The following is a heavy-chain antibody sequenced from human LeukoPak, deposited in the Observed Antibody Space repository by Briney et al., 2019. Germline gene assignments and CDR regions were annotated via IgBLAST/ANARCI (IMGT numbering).Heavy chain of an antibody. CDR2: ISSSSSTI. V-gene: IGHV3-48*01. CDR3: ARERWFGELFQYYFDY. D-gene: IGHD3-10*01. CDR1: GFTFSSYS. J-gene: IGHJ4*02. Sequence: GGSLRLSCAASGFTFSSYSMNWVSQAPGKGLEWVSYISSSSSTIYYADSVKGRFTISRDNAKNSLYLQMNSLRAEDTAVYYCARERWFGELFQYYFDYWGQGTLVTVSS.